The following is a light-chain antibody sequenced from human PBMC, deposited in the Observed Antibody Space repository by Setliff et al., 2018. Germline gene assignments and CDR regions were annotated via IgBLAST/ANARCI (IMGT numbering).Light chain of an antibody. V-gene: IGLV2-14*01. J-gene: IGLJ1*01. CDR3: CAYTASTTYV. Sequence: QSVLTQPASVSGSPGQSITISCTETSSDLGPYNSVSWYQQQPGKAPKLMIYDINRRPSGVSHRFSGSKSGNTASLTISGLQADDEADYYCCAYTASTTYVFVNGTKVTVL. CDR2: DIN. CDR1: SSDLGPYNS.